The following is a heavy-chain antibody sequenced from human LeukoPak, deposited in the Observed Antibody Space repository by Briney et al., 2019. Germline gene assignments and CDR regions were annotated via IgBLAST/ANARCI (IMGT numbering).Heavy chain of an antibody. CDR1: GYTFSSYG. J-gene: IGHJ6*02. D-gene: IGHD2-8*01. CDR3: ARDASGVDYYYYYGMDV. CDR2: IRYDGSNK. Sequence: GGSLRLSCAASGYTFSSYGRHWVRQAPGKGLEWVAFIRYDGSNKYYADSVKGRFTISRDNSKNTLYLQMNSLRAEDTAVYYCARDASGVDYYYYYGMDVWGQGTTVTVSS. V-gene: IGHV3-30*02.